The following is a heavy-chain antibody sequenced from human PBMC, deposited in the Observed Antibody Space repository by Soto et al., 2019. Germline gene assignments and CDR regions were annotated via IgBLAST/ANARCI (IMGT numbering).Heavy chain of an antibody. Sequence: GGSLRLSCAASGFTVSSNYMSWVRQAPGKGLEWVSVIYSGGSTYYADSVKGRFTISRHNSKNTLYLQMNSLRAEDTAVYYCARTYYDILTGYYSALSGAFDIWGQGTMVTVSS. CDR3: ARTYYDILTGYYSALSGAFDI. CDR2: IYSGGST. V-gene: IGHV3-53*04. J-gene: IGHJ3*02. CDR1: GFTVSSNY. D-gene: IGHD3-9*01.